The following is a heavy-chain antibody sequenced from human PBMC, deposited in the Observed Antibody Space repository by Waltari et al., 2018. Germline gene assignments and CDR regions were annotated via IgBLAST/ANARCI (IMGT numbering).Heavy chain of an antibody. CDR3: ARAVGATSPYYFDY. D-gene: IGHD1-26*01. Sequence: EVQLVESGGGLVQPGGSLRLSCAASGFTFSSYWMSWVRQAPGKGLEWVANIKQDGSEKYYVDSVKGRFTISRDNAKNSLYLQMNSLRAEDTAVYYCARAVGATSPYYFDYWGQGTLVTVSS. V-gene: IGHV3-7*03. J-gene: IGHJ4*02. CDR2: IKQDGSEK. CDR1: GFTFSSYW.